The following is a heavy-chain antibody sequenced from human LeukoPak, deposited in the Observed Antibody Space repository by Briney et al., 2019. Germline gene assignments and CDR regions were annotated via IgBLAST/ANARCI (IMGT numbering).Heavy chain of an antibody. D-gene: IGHD4-11*01. CDR3: ARDIVYSLQGSYFDY. Sequence: PSETLSLTYTVSGGSISSGGYYWSWIRPPPGKGLEWIGYIYHSRSTYYNPSLKSRVTISVDRSKNQFSLKLSSVTAADTAVYYCARDIVYSLQGSYFDYWGQGTLVTVSS. CDR1: GGSISSGGYY. V-gene: IGHV4-30-2*01. J-gene: IGHJ4*02. CDR2: IYHSRST.